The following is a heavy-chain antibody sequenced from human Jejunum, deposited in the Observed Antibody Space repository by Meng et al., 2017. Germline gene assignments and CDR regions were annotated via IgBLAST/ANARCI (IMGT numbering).Heavy chain of an antibody. CDR3: ARGSIADRLSD. D-gene: IGHD6-6*01. CDR2: INHSGST. Sequence: QVQVPQWGAGLLKPSETLSLTCTVYGGSFSGYYWSWIRQPPGKGLEWIGEINHSGSTSYNPSLKSRVTMSLDTSKNQFSLELSSVTAADTAVYYCARGSIADRLSDWGQGTLVTVSS. CDR1: GGSFSGYY. J-gene: IGHJ4*02. V-gene: IGHV4-34*01.